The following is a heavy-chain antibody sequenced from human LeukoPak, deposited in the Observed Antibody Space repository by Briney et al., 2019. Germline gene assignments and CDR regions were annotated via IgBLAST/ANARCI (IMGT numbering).Heavy chain of an antibody. J-gene: IGHJ5*02. D-gene: IGHD6-13*01. CDR2: INPNSGGT. V-gene: IGHV1-2*02. CDR3: ARDCSSSWYIMENWFDP. CDR1: GYTFTGYY. Sequence: ASVKVSCKASGYTFTGYYMHWVRQAPGQGLEWMGWINPNSGGTNYAQKFQGRVTMTRDTSISTAYMELSRLRPDDTAVYYCARDCSSSWYIMENWFDPWGQGTLVTVSS.